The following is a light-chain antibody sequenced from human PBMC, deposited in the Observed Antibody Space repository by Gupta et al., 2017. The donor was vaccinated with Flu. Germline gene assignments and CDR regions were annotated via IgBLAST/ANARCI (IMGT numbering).Light chain of an antibody. CDR2: AAS. CDR3: RQWNSTPSA. Sequence: PSYRYASVGDRMTITCRAIRDVNNYLNWYQQNPGKSPKLLIYAASTLHGGVPSRFSGSGSGTDFTLTINSLKPEDFATYYCRQWNSTPSAFGRGTTVEIK. CDR1: RDVNNY. J-gene: IGKJ4*01. V-gene: IGKV1-39*01.